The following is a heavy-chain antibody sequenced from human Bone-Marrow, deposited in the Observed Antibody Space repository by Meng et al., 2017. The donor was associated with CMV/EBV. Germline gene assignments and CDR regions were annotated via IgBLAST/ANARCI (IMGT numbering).Heavy chain of an antibody. CDR3: ARDQDRGYCNGDRCYRSRASDI. CDR2: ISGSGDST. D-gene: IGHD2-15*01. CDR1: GFTFSTYA. V-gene: IGHV3-23*01. Sequence: GESLKISCAASGFTFSTYAMTWVRQAPGKGLEWVSTISGSGDSTYSADSVKGRFTISRDNAKNSLYLQMNSLRAEDTAVYYCARDQDRGYCNGDRCYRSRASDIWGQGPMVTGSS. J-gene: IGHJ3*02.